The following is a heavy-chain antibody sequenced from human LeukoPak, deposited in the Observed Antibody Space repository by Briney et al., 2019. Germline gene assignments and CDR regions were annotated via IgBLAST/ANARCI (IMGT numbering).Heavy chain of an antibody. V-gene: IGHV3-21*01. J-gene: IGHJ1*01. CDR3: AREISGIAASDIIAE. CDR1: GFTFSIYS. Sequence: GGSLTLSCAASGFTFSIYSMTWVRHAPGKLLEWVSSFTSSRRKIYYADSVKGRFTIYTHNPKQSLYLQMNRQIIEHTAIYYCAREISGIAASDIIAEWGQGRLVT. CDR2: FTSSRRKI. D-gene: IGHD6-13*01.